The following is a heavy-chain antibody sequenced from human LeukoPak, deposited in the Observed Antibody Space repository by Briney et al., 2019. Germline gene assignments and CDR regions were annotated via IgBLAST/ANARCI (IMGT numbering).Heavy chain of an antibody. CDR3: ARGPSYDSSGYYGGIDY. V-gene: IGHV1-8*01. D-gene: IGHD3-22*01. Sequence: ASVKVSCKASGYTFTSYDINWVRQATGQGLEWMGWMNPNSGNTGYAQKFQGRVTMTRNTSISTAYMELSSLRSGDTAVYYCARGPSYDSSGYYGGIDYWGQGTLVTVSS. CDR2: MNPNSGNT. J-gene: IGHJ4*02. CDR1: GYTFTSYD.